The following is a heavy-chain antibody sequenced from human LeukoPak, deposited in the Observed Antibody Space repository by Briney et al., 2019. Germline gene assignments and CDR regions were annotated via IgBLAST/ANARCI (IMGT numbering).Heavy chain of an antibody. Sequence: ASVKVSCKASGYTFTSYDINWVRQATGQGLEWMGWMNPNSGNTGYAQKFQGRVTMTRNTSISTAYMELSSLRSEDTAVYFCAGDRGITVTKDFDYWGQGTLVTVSS. CDR2: MNPNSGNT. J-gene: IGHJ4*02. CDR3: AGDRGITVTKDFDY. V-gene: IGHV1-8*01. D-gene: IGHD4-17*01. CDR1: GYTFTSYD.